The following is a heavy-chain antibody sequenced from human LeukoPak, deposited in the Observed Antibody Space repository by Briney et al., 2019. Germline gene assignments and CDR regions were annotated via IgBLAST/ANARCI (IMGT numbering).Heavy chain of an antibody. D-gene: IGHD4-17*01. J-gene: IGHJ4*02. Sequence: ASVKVSCNASGYTFTGYYMHWVRQAPGQGLEWMGWINPNSGGTNYAQKFQGRVTMTRDTSISTAYMELSRLRSDDTAVYYCARELDYGDYQGNVDYWGQGTLVTVSS. CDR1: GYTFTGYY. CDR3: ARELDYGDYQGNVDY. V-gene: IGHV1-2*02. CDR2: INPNSGGT.